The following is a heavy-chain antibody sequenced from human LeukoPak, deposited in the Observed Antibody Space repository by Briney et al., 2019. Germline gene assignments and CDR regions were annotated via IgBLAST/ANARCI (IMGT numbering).Heavy chain of an antibody. V-gene: IGHV4-30-4*08. CDR1: GGSISSGDYY. CDR3: ARERTPGYFDY. CDR2: IYYIGST. Sequence: SETLSLTCTVSGGSISSGDYYWSWIRQPPGKGLEWIGYIYYIGSTYYNPSLKSRLTISLDTSKNQCSLRRSSVTAADTAVYYCARERTPGYFDYWGQGTLVTVSS. J-gene: IGHJ4*02.